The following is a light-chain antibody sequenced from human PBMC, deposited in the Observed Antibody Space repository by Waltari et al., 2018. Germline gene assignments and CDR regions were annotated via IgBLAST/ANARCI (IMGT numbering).Light chain of an antibody. CDR2: GAS. CDR3: QHYGNSVT. J-gene: IGKJ4*01. CDR1: QSLSTAQ. V-gene: IGKV3-20*01. Sequence: EIELTQSPGALFLSPGERATLSCRASQSLSTAQLAWYKQRPGQAPSLVIHGASNRASGLPERFSGSGSGTVFTLTITRLEPEDFAVYYCQHYGNSVTFGGGTKVEIK.